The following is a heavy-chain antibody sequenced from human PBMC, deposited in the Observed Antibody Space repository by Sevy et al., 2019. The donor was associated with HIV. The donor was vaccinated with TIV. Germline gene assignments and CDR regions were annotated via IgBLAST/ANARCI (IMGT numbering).Heavy chain of an antibody. CDR2: IYYSGST. J-gene: IGHJ2*01. Sequence: SETLSLTCTVSGGSISSSSYYWGWIRQPPGKGLEWIGSIYYSGSTYYNPSLKSRVTISVDTSKNQFSLKLGSVTAADTAVYYCARHGDVVVPAAIKLPNWYFDLWGRGTLVTVSS. D-gene: IGHD2-2*01. V-gene: IGHV4-39*01. CDR1: GGSISSSSYY. CDR3: ARHGDVVVPAAIKLPNWYFDL.